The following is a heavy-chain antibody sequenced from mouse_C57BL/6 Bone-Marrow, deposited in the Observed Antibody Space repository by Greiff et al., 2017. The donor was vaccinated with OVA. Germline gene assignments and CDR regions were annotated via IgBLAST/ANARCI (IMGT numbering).Heavy chain of an antibody. D-gene: IGHD1-1*01. CDR2: IDPNSGGT. V-gene: IGHV1-72*01. CDR3: AREDYGSSRFYYAMDY. Sequence: QVQLKQPGAELVKPGASVKLSCKASGYTFTSYWMHWVKQRPGRGLEWIGRIDPNSGGTKYNEKFKSKATLTVDKPSSTAYMQLSSLTSEDSAVYYCAREDYGSSRFYYAMDYWGQGTSVTVSS. J-gene: IGHJ4*01. CDR1: GYTFTSYW.